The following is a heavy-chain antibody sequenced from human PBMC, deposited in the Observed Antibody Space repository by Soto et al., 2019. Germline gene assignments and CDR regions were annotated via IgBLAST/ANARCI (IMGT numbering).Heavy chain of an antibody. Sequence: GSLRLSCAASGFTFSSYEMNWVRQAPGKGLEWVSYISSSGSTIYYADSVKGRFTISRDNAKNSLYLQMNSLRAEDTAVYYCASDRHGYNVPSGDYWGQGTLVTVSS. CDR3: ASDRHGYNVPSGDY. CDR2: ISSSGSTI. D-gene: IGHD5-12*01. CDR1: GFTFSSYE. V-gene: IGHV3-48*03. J-gene: IGHJ4*02.